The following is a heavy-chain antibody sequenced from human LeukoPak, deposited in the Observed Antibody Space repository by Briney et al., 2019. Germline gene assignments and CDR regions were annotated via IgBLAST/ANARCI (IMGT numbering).Heavy chain of an antibody. Sequence: GASVKVSCKASGYTFTSYYMHWVRQAPGQGLEWMGIINPNGGSTSYAQKFQGRVTMTRDTSTSTVYMELSSLRSEDTAVYYCARDLVVVPAAAPVYNWFDPWGQGTLVTVSS. CDR1: GYTFTSYY. CDR3: ARDLVVVPAAAPVYNWFDP. J-gene: IGHJ5*02. CDR2: INPNGGST. V-gene: IGHV1-46*01. D-gene: IGHD2-2*01.